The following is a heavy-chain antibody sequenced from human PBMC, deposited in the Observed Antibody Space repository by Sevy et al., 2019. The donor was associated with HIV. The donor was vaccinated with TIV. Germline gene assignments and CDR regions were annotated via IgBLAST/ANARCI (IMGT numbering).Heavy chain of an antibody. Sequence: GGSLRLSCAASGFTFTNAWMSWVRQAPGKGLEWVGRIKSKTEAATRDFAAPVKGRFAISRDDSKNTLYLQMDSLKTEDTGVYYCTAGVGASDLDYWGQGILVTVSS. J-gene: IGHJ4*02. CDR1: GFTFTNAW. CDR3: TAGVGASDLDY. CDR2: IKSKTEAATR. V-gene: IGHV3-15*01. D-gene: IGHD1-26*01.